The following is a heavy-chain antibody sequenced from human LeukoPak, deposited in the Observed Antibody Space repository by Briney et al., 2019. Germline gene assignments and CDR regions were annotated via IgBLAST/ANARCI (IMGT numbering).Heavy chain of an antibody. V-gene: IGHV1-2*02. CDR3: ARTSLLRIAAAVTFDP. CDR2: INPNSGGT. J-gene: IGHJ5*02. CDR1: GYTFTGYY. D-gene: IGHD6-13*01. Sequence: GASVKVSCTASGYTFTGYYMHWVRQAPGQGLEWMGWINPNSGGTNYAHKFQGRVTMTRDTSISTAYMELSRLRSDDTAVYYCARTSLLRIAAAVTFDPWGQGTLVTVSS.